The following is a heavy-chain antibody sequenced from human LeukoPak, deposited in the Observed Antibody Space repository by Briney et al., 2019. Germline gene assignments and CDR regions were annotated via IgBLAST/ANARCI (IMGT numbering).Heavy chain of an antibody. Sequence: SETLSLTCAVYGGSFSGYYWSWIRQPPGKGLEWIGEINHSGSTNYNPSLKGRVTISVDTPKNQFSLKLSSVTAADTAVYYCARSRSSGWYRDYWGQGTLVTVSS. CDR1: GGSFSGYY. CDR3: ARSRSSGWYRDY. J-gene: IGHJ4*02. V-gene: IGHV4-34*01. D-gene: IGHD6-19*01. CDR2: INHSGST.